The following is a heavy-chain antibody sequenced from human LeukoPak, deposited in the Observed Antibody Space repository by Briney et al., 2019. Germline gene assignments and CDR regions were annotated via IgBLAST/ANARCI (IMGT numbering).Heavy chain of an antibody. J-gene: IGHJ4*02. V-gene: IGHV4-4*07. Sequence: PSETLSLTCTVSGGSISSYYWSWIRQPAGKGLEWIGRMHTTGSTNYNPSLKSRVTMSVDTSKNQFSLKLSSVTAADTAVCYCARDRYYYDSSGYYRFDYWGQGTLVTVSS. D-gene: IGHD3-22*01. CDR3: ARDRYYYDSSGYYRFDY. CDR1: GGSISSYY. CDR2: MHTTGST.